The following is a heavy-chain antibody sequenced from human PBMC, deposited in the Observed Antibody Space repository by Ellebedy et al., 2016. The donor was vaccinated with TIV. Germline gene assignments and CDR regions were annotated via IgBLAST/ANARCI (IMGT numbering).Heavy chain of an antibody. Sequence: ASVKVSCKASGYTFTGHYMHWVRQTPGQGLEWMGWIDPDSGGTNYAQKFQGRVTMTRETSISTAYMELSSLRSEDTAVYYCARVRGVIVFDYWGQGTLVTVSS. V-gene: IGHV1-2*02. CDR2: IDPDSGGT. D-gene: IGHD3-10*01. J-gene: IGHJ4*02. CDR1: GYTFTGHY. CDR3: ARVRGVIVFDY.